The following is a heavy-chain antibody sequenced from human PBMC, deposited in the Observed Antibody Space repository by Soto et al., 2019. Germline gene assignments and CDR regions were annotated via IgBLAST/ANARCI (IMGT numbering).Heavy chain of an antibody. CDR3: ARGQNFDY. Sequence: QVQLVHSGGDLVKPGGSLRLSCAASGFTFSDYYMTWIRQAPGKGLDWVSTISTTSTYINYADSVKGRFTITRDNTKNVLYLQMDSLTADDTATYYCARGQNFDYWGQGTLVTVSS. CDR2: ISTTSTYI. V-gene: IGHV3-11*05. J-gene: IGHJ4*02. CDR1: GFTFSDYY.